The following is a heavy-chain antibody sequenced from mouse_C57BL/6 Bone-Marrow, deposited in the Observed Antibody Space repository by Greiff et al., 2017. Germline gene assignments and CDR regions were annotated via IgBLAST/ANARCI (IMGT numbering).Heavy chain of an antibody. J-gene: IGHJ3*01. CDR1: GYTFTSYW. V-gene: IGHV1-50*01. D-gene: IGHD1-1*01. Sequence: VQLQQPGAELVKPGASVKLSCKASGYTFTSYWMQWVKQRPGQGLEWIGEIDPSDSYTNYNQKFKGKATLTVDPSSSTAYMQLSSLTSEDSAVYDCAGDYYGSSYVLAYWGQGTLVTVSA. CDR3: AGDYYGSSYVLAY. CDR2: IDPSDSYT.